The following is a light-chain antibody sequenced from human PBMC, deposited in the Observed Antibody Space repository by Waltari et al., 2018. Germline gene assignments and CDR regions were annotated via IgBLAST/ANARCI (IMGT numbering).Light chain of an antibody. CDR1: SSHLGTYKY. J-gene: IGLJ3*02. Sequence: QSALTQPASVSGSPGQSITNSCPGTSSHLGTYKYASWYPQHPGKAPNLMIYEVRNRPSGVSDRFSGSKSGSTASLTISGLQAEDEADYYCNSYTTNSTVVFGGGTKVTVL. CDR3: NSYTTNSTVV. CDR2: EVR. V-gene: IGLV2-14*01.